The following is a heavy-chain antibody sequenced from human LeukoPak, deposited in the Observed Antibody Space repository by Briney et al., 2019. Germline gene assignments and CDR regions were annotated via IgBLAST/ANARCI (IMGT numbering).Heavy chain of an antibody. Sequence: GGSLRLSCAASGFTFDDYGMSWVRQAPGKGLERVSVIYSGGSTYYADSVKGRFTISRDNSKNTLYLQMNSLRAEDTAVYYCARRKEVAYYDGSGYYYDAFDIWGQGTMVTVSS. D-gene: IGHD3-22*01. V-gene: IGHV3-66*01. J-gene: IGHJ3*02. CDR3: ARRKEVAYYDGSGYYYDAFDI. CDR2: IYSGGST. CDR1: GFTFDDYG.